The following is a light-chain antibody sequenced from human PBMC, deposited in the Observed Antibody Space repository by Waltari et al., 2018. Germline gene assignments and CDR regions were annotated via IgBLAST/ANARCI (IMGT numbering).Light chain of an antibody. CDR2: GAS. V-gene: IGKV3-20*01. Sequence: VLTHSPGTLALAPGERATLSCRARQSVSSTSLAWYQQKPGQAPGLLIYGASIRATGIPDRFSGSGSGTDFTLTISRLEPEDFGVYYCHHYGTSPPLTFGGGTKVEIK. J-gene: IGKJ4*01. CDR1: QSVSSTS. CDR3: HHYGTSPPLT.